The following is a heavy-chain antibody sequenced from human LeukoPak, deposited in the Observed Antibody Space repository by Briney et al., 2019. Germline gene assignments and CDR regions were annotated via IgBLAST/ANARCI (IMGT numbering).Heavy chain of an antibody. V-gene: IGHV1-2*02. D-gene: IGHD6-13*01. J-gene: IGHJ5*02. Sequence: ASVKVSCKASGYTFTGYYMHWVRQAPGQGLEWMGWINPNSGGTNYAQKFQGRVTMTRDTSISTAYMELSRLRSDDTAVYYCAREGAAGAGGFDPWGQGTLVTVSS. CDR1: GYTFTGYY. CDR3: AREGAAGAGGFDP. CDR2: INPNSGGT.